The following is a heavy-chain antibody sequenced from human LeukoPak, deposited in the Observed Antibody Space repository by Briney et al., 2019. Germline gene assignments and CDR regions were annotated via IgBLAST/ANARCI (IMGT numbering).Heavy chain of an antibody. CDR1: GFTFSSYS. Sequence: GGSLRLSRAASGFTFSSYSMNWVRQAPGKGLEWVSSISSGSSNKYYADSVKGRFTISRDNAKNSLYLQMNSLRAEDTAVYYCASRVDYYGSGSASYNWFDPWGQGTLVTVSS. CDR2: ISSGSSNK. CDR3: ASRVDYYGSGSASYNWFDP. V-gene: IGHV3-21*01. D-gene: IGHD3-10*01. J-gene: IGHJ5*02.